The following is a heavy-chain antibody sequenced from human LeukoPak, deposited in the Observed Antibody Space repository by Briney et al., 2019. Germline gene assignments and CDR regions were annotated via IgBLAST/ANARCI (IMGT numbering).Heavy chain of an antibody. CDR3: TRGRATPSRLFFDYYFMDV. CDR1: GGSLTGYS. D-gene: IGHD2-15*01. CDR2: INQVERT. J-gene: IGHJ6*03. V-gene: IGHV4-34*01. Sequence: SETLSLTCAVHGGSLTGYSWAWVRQSPGEGLEWIGEINQVERTIYSPSLESRVSISLGASKNQFFLQLTSVAAADTAMYFCTRGRATPSRLFFDYYFMDVWGPGTPVTV.